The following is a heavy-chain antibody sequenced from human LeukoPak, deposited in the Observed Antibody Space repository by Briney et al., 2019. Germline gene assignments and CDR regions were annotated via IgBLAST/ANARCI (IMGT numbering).Heavy chain of an antibody. CDR1: GYTFTSYD. CDR3: ARELRRDDC. J-gene: IGHJ4*02. D-gene: IGHD2-21*01. V-gene: IGHV1-8*01. CDR2: MNPNSGKT. Sequence: ASVKVSCKASGYTFTSYDINWVRQATGQGLEWMGCMNPNSGKTGYAQKFQGRVTMTWDTSISTAYMELSSLRSEDTAIYYCARELRRDDCWGQGTLVTVSS.